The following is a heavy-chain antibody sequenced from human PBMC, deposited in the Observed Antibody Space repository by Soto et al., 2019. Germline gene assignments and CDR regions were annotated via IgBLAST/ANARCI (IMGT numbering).Heavy chain of an antibody. CDR1: GGSFSGYY. CDR2: INHSGST. J-gene: IGHJ6*02. V-gene: IGHV4-34*01. CDR3: ARARTLVAGILYYCYGMDV. Sequence: SETLSLTCAVYGGSFSGYYWSWIRQPPGKGLEWIGEINHSGSTNYNPSLKSRVTISVDTSKNQFSLKLSSVTAADTAVYYCARARTLVAGILYYCYGMDVWGQGTTVTVSS. D-gene: IGHD6-19*01.